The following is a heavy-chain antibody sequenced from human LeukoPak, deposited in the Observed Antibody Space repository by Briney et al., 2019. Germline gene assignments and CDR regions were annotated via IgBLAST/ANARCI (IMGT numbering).Heavy chain of an antibody. CDR1: GYTFTDYY. CDR2: INPTSGGT. D-gene: IGHD6-19*01. J-gene: IGHJ6*02. CDR3: ARGSGWYYYGMDV. Sequence: ASVKVSCKASGYTFTDYYIQWMRQAPGQGLEWMGWINPTSGGTDSPQKFRGWVTLTRDTSVSTAYMELSRLRSDDTAMYYCARGSGWYYYGMDVWGQGTTVTVSS. V-gene: IGHV1-2*04.